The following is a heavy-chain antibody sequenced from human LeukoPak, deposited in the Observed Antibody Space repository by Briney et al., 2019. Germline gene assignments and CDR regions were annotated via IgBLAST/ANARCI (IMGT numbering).Heavy chain of an antibody. J-gene: IGHJ5*02. V-gene: IGHV3-7*01. D-gene: IGHD3-10*01. CDR2: IKEDGGDK. Sequence: PGGSLRLSCAASGISFSNYWMTWIRQAPEKGLQWVANIKEDGGDKNYADSVKGRFTISRDNAKNLLYLQMNSLRAEDTAVYYCAKQGGLLLWFGELSGWFDPWGQGTLVTVSS. CDR3: AKQGGLLLWFGELSGWFDP. CDR1: GISFSNYW.